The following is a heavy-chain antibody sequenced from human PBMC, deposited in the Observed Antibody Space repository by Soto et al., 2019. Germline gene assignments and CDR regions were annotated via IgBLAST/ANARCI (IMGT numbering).Heavy chain of an antibody. Sequence: QVELVESGGGVVQPGRSLRLSCAVSGFIFSSHGMHWVRQAPGKGLEWVAVIWNDGSNKYYADSVKGRFTISRDNPKNTLYMQLNSLRVEDTAVYYCVRDPQRGSYHDFWVHGTLVTVSS. CDR2: IWNDGSNK. J-gene: IGHJ4*01. V-gene: IGHV3-33*01. D-gene: IGHD1-26*01. CDR1: GFIFSSHG. CDR3: VRDPQRGSYHDF.